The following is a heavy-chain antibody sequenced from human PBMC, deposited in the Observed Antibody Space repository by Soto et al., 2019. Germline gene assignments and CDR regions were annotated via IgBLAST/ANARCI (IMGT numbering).Heavy chain of an antibody. J-gene: IGHJ6*03. V-gene: IGHV3-49*03. Sequence: GGSLRLSCTASGFTFGDYAMSWFRQAPGKGLEWVGSIRSKAYGGTTEYAASVKGRFTISRDDSKSIAYLQMNSLKTEDTAVYYCTRGYSNYGTYYYMDVWGKGTTVTVSS. D-gene: IGHD4-4*01. CDR1: GFTFGDYA. CDR3: TRGYSNYGTYYYMDV. CDR2: IRSKAYGGTT.